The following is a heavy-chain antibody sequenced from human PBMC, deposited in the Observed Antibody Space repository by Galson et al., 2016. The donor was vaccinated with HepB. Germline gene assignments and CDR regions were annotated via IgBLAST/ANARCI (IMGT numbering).Heavy chain of an antibody. CDR1: GFTFSSDV. V-gene: IGHV3-33*08. CDR3: ARGDFYFDCSGYYPQGVFDH. Sequence: SLRLSCAASGFTFSSDVMSWVRQAPGKGLEWVAFIWYDGSKKYYADSVKGRFTISRDTSRNTLFLQMNTLSAEDTAVYYCARGDFYFDCSGYYPQGVFDHWGQGTLVTVSS. J-gene: IGHJ4*02. D-gene: IGHD3-22*01. CDR2: IWYDGSKK.